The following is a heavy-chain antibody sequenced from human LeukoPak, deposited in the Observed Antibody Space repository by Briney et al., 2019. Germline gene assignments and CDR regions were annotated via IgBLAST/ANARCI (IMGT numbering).Heavy chain of an antibody. Sequence: GGSLRLSCAASGFTFSSYSMNWVRQAPGKGPEWVSSISSSSSYIYYADSVKGRFTISRDNAKNSLYLQMNSLRAEDTAVYYCARDCSSTSCYNYWGQGTLVTVSS. V-gene: IGHV3-21*01. D-gene: IGHD2-2*02. J-gene: IGHJ4*02. CDR1: GFTFSSYS. CDR3: ARDCSSTSCYNY. CDR2: ISSSSSYI.